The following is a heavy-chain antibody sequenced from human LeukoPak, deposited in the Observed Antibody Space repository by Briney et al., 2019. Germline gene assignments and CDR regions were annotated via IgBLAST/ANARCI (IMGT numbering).Heavy chain of an antibody. CDR1: GYSISSGYY. V-gene: IGHV4-38-2*01. J-gene: IGHJ4*02. CDR3: ARGQWPVPIDY. D-gene: IGHD6-19*01. Sequence: PSETLSLTCAVSGYSISSGYYWGWIRLPPGKGLEWIGTIYHSGSTYYNPSLKSRVTIAVDTSKNQFSLKLSSVTAADTAVYYCARGQWPVPIDYWGQGTLVTVSS. CDR2: IYHSGST.